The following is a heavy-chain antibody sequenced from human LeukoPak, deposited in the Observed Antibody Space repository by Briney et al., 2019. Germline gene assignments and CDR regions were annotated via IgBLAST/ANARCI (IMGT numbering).Heavy chain of an antibody. D-gene: IGHD3-9*01. CDR1: GGTFSSYA. CDR3: VRGILRYFDWTPPSMAYYYYGMDV. V-gene: IGHV1-69*13. J-gene: IGHJ6*02. CDR2: IIPIFGTA. Sequence: SVKVSCKASGGTFSSYAISWVRQAPGQGLEWMGGIIPIFGTANYAQKFQGRVTITADESTSTAYMELSSLRSEDTAVYYCVRGILRYFDWTPPSMAYYYYGMDVWGQGTTVTVSS.